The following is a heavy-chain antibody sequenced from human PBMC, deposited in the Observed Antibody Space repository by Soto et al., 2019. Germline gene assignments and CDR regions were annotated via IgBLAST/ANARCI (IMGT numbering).Heavy chain of an antibody. D-gene: IGHD3-3*01. CDR1: GFTFSSYA. CDR3: AKGLGITIVAYMDV. V-gene: IGHV3-23*01. J-gene: IGHJ6*03. CDR2: ISGSGGST. Sequence: GGSLRLSCAASGFTFSSYAMSWVRQAPGKGLEWVSAISGSGGSTYYADSVKGRFTISRDNSKNTLYLQMNSLRAEDTAVYYCAKGLGITIVAYMDVWGKGTTVTVSS.